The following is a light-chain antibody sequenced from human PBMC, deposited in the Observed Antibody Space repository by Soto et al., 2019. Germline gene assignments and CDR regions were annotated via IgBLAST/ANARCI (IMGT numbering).Light chain of an antibody. Sequence: QSVLTQPASVSGSPGQSITISCTGTSSDVGGYNYVSWYQQHPVKAPKLMIYDVSNRPSGVSNRCSGSKSGNTASLTISGLPAEDEADYYCRSYTSSSFVVFGGGTKLTVL. V-gene: IGLV2-14*01. J-gene: IGLJ2*01. CDR2: DVS. CDR1: SSDVGGYNY. CDR3: RSYTSSSFVV.